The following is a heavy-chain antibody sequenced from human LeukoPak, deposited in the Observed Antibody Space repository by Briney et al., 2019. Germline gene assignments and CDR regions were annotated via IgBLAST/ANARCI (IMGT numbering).Heavy chain of an antibody. Sequence: GGSLRLSCAASGFTFSSYAMHWVRQAPGKGLEWVAVISYDGSNKYYADSVKGRFTISRDNSKNTLYLQMNSLRAEDTAVYYCARVESPLLLRWDSSGYYGHAQYFQHWGQGTLVTVSS. V-gene: IGHV3-30*04. CDR2: ISYDGSNK. CDR3: ARVESPLLLRWDSSGYYGHAQYFQH. D-gene: IGHD3-22*01. CDR1: GFTFSSYA. J-gene: IGHJ1*01.